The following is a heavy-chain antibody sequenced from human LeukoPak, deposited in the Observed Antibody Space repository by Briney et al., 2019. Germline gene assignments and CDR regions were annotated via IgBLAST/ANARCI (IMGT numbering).Heavy chain of an antibody. CDR1: GFTFSSYA. J-gene: IGHJ3*02. Sequence: AGGSLRLSCAASGFTFSSYAMSWVRQAPGKGLEWVSAISGSGGSTYYADSVKGRYTISRDNSKNTLYLQMNSLRAEDTAVYYCAKDVFAYDFGAFDIXXXXTXXXXSS. CDR3: AKDVFAYDFGAFDI. CDR2: ISGSGGST. V-gene: IGHV3-23*01. D-gene: IGHD3-3*01.